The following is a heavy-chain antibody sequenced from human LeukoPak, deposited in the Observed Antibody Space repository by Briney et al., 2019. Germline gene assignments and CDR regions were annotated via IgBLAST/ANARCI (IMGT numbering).Heavy chain of an antibody. CDR2: IKQDGSEK. CDR1: GFTFSSYW. Sequence: GGSLRLSCAASGFTFSSYWMSWVRQAPGKGLEWVANIKQDGSEKYYVDSVKGRFTISRDNAKNSLYLQMNSLRAEDTAVYYCARGWYYGSGSYKYFDYWGQGTLVTVSS. V-gene: IGHV3-7*01. D-gene: IGHD3-10*01. J-gene: IGHJ4*02. CDR3: ARGWYYGSGSYKYFDY.